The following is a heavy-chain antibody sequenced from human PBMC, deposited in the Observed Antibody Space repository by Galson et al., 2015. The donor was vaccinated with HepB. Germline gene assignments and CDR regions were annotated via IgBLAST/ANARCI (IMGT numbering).Heavy chain of an antibody. CDR2: ISGGGGTT. CDR3: AKGGYYGSGSACDY. V-gene: IGHV3-23*01. J-gene: IGHJ4*02. CDR1: GFTFSNNA. Sequence: SLRLSCAASGFTFSNNAMSWVRQAPGKGLEWIAAISGGGGTTYYADSVQGPFTISRDNSKNTLYLQMNSLRAEDTAVYYCAKGGYYGSGSACDYWGQGTLVTVSS. D-gene: IGHD3-10*01.